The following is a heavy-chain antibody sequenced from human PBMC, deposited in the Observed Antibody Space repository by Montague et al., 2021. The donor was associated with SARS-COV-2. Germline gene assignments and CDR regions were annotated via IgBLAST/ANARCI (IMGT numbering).Heavy chain of an antibody. D-gene: IGHD6-19*01. J-gene: IGHJ3*02. CDR2: IYYSGTT. V-gene: IGHV4-59*01. CDR1: GASISSNY. Sequence: SETLSLTCTVSGASISSNYWSWIRQSPGKGLEWIGYIYYSGTTIYNPSLESRVTISVDTSSNDFSLKLRSATAADTAIYYCARYEAVADAFDIWGQGTVVTVS. CDR3: ARYEAVADAFDI.